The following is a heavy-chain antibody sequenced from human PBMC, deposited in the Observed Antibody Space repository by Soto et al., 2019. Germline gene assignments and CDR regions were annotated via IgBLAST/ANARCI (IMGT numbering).Heavy chain of an antibody. Sequence: SVKVSCKASGYTFTSYGITWGRQAPVQGLEWMGWISAYNGNTNYAQKLQSRVTMTTDPSTNTAYMELRSLRSDDTAVYYCARDRTSRDYGDYELSYWGQGTLVTVSS. D-gene: IGHD4-17*01. CDR3: ARDRTSRDYGDYELSY. V-gene: IGHV1-18*01. CDR1: GYTFTSYG. CDR2: ISAYNGNT. J-gene: IGHJ4*02.